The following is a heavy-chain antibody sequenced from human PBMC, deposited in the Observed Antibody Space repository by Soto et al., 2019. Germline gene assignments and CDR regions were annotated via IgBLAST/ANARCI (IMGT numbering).Heavy chain of an antibody. CDR3: ARNYYDSSGYYPYFDY. Sequence: SETLSLTCTVSGGSISSYYWSWIRQPPGKGLEWIGYIYYSGSTNYNPSLKSRVTISVDTSKNQFSLKLSSVTAADTAVYYCARNYYDSSGYYPYFDYWGQGTLVTVS. D-gene: IGHD3-22*01. J-gene: IGHJ4*02. V-gene: IGHV4-59*01. CDR1: GGSISSYY. CDR2: IYYSGST.